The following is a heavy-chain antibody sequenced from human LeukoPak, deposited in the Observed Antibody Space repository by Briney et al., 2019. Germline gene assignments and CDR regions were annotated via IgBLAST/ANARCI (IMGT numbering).Heavy chain of an antibody. CDR1: GGSISSGGYF. CDR2: IYYTGST. D-gene: IGHD2-15*01. J-gene: IGHJ4*02. Sequence: PSETLSLTCTVSGGSISSGGYFWSWLRQHPGKDLEWIGYIYYTGSTYYNPSLKSRVAMSLDTSKNQFSLKLSSVTPADRAVYYCAREIDCSGGSCDDYWGQGTLVTVSS. V-gene: IGHV4-31*03. CDR3: AREIDCSGGSCDDY.